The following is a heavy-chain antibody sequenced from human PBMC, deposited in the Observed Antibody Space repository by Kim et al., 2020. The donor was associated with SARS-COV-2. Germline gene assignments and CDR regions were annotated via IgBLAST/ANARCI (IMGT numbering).Heavy chain of an antibody. CDR3: ARSKTYYYDSSGSEYFQH. CDR1: GYTFTSYA. Sequence: ASVTVSCKASGYTFTSYAMHWVRQAPGQRLEWMGWINAGNGNTKYSQKFQGRVTITRDTSASTAYMELSSLRSEDTAVYYCARSKTYYYDSSGSEYFQHWGQGTLVTVSS. J-gene: IGHJ1*01. CDR2: INAGNGNT. D-gene: IGHD3-22*01. V-gene: IGHV1-3*01.